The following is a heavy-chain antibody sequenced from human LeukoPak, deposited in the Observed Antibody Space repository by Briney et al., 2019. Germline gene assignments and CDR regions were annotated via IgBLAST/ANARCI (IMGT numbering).Heavy chain of an antibody. V-gene: IGHV3-7*01. CDR3: ATRYCSGTSCCFSY. CDR2: INQDGSDK. J-gene: IGHJ4*02. Sequence: GGSLRLSCAASGFTFSSYWMNWVRQAPGKGLEWVANINQDGSDKYYADSVKGRFTISRDNAKNSPYLQMNSLRAEDTAVYYCATRYCSGTSCCFSYWGQGTLVTVSS. D-gene: IGHD2-2*01. CDR1: GFTFSSYW.